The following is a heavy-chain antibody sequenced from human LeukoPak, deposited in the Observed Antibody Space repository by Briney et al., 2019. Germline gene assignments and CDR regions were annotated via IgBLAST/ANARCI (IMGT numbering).Heavy chain of an antibody. J-gene: IGHJ4*02. CDR1: GYTFTNYS. CDR2: INPSGGST. CDR3: ARGRYSYGHFDY. D-gene: IGHD5-18*01. Sequence: ASVNDSCKATGYTFTNYSMHWVRPPPAQGREWVGVINPSGGSTGYAQKLQGRVTKTRDTSTSTVYMELSSLRSEDTAVYYCARGRYSYGHFDYWGQGTLVTVSS. V-gene: IGHV1-46*01.